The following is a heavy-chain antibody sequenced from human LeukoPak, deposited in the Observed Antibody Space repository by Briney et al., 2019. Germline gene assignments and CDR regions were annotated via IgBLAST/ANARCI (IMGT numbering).Heavy chain of an antibody. J-gene: IGHJ5*02. CDR2: IYASGSN. CDR1: GGTISSYY. D-gene: IGHD5-18*01. V-gene: IGHV4-4*07. Sequence: PSETLSLTCTVSGGTISSYYWSWIRQPAGKGLEWVGRIYASGSNNYYPSPMRRLTISADTSENKLFLQLMSVTAADTAVYYCARVTEPRYIYFNTWGQETLVTVSS. CDR3: ARVTEPRYIYFNT.